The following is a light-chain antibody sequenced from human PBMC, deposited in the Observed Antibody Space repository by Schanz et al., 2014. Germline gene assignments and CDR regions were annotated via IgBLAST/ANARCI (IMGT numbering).Light chain of an antibody. CDR3: CSYAGSSTWV. CDR1: SSDIGRYNY. Sequence: QSALTQPPSASGSPGQSVTISCTGTSSDIGRYNYVSWYQHHPGKAPKLLIYDVTKRPSGVPDRFSGSKSGNTASLTVSGVQAEDEADYYCCSYAGSSTWVFGGGTKLTVL. CDR2: DVT. J-gene: IGLJ3*02. V-gene: IGLV2-8*01.